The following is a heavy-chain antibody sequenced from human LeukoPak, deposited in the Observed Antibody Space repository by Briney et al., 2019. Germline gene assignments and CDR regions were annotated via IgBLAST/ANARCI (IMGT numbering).Heavy chain of an antibody. V-gene: IGHV3-30*18. Sequence: GGSLRLSCAASGFSFSSHAVHWVRQGPGKGLEWVAATSTDGSKTFYADSVKGRFTISRDNSKNTLYLQMTGLGAEDTATYYCAKALGATSLYYYYGMDVWGQGTTVTVSS. J-gene: IGHJ6*02. CDR2: TSTDGSKT. CDR1: GFSFSSHA. CDR3: AKALGATSLYYYYGMDV. D-gene: IGHD1-26*01.